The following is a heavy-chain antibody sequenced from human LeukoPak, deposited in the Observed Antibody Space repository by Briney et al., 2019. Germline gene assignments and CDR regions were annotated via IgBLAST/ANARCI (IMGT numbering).Heavy chain of an antibody. CDR3: VRDSLVGYGHRYFDC. CDR1: GFIFSSYS. CDR2: ISSSSSTI. D-gene: IGHD5-18*01. J-gene: IGHJ4*02. Sequence: PGGSLRLSCAASGFIFSSYSMNWVRQAPGKGLEWVSYISSSSSTIYYADSVKGRFTISRDNAKNSLYLQMNSLRVEDTAVYYCVRDSLVGYGHRYFDCWGQGTLVTVSS. V-gene: IGHV3-48*01.